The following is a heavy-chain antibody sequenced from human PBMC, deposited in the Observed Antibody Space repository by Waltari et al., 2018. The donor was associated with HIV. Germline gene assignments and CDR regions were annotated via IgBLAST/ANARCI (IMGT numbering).Heavy chain of an antibody. CDR2: ISSSSSTI. CDR1: GFTFSSYS. Sequence: EVQLVESGGGLVQPGGSLRLSCAASGFTFSSYSMNWVRQAPGKGLEWVSYISSSSSTIYYADSVKGRFTISRDNAKNSLYLQMNSLRAEDTAVYYCARVRDTAMAYYFDYWGQGTLVTVSS. D-gene: IGHD5-18*01. J-gene: IGHJ4*02. CDR3: ARVRDTAMAYYFDY. V-gene: IGHV3-48*01.